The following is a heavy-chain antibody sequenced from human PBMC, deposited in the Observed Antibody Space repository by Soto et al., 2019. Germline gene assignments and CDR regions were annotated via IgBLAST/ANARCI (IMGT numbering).Heavy chain of an antibody. D-gene: IGHD3-10*01. V-gene: IGHV1-18*01. CDR3: TREGSAPYNYYGMDA. Sequence: ASVKVSCKASGYTFTTYGISWVRQAPGQGLEWLGWINTHNGNTNYAQNLQGRVIMTADTSTSTAYMELRSLRSDDTAIYYCTREGSAPYNYYGMDAWVQGTTVTVS. CDR2: INTHNGNT. CDR1: GYTFTTYG. J-gene: IGHJ6*02.